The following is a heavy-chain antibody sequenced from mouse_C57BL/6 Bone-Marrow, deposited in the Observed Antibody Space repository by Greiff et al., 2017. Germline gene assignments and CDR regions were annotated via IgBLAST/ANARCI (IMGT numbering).Heavy chain of an antibody. CDR3: AREAGLLPYAMDY. J-gene: IGHJ4*01. Sequence: QVQLQQPGAELVKPGASVQLSCKASCYTFTSYWMPRVKTRPGQGLEWIGEMEPSDSYTNYTQKFQGKATLTVDTSSSTAYTQLSSLTSEESAVYYCAREAGLLPYAMDYWGQGTSVTVSS. CDR1: CYTFTSYW. D-gene: IGHD2-3*01. CDR2: MEPSDSYT. V-gene: IGHV1-50*01.